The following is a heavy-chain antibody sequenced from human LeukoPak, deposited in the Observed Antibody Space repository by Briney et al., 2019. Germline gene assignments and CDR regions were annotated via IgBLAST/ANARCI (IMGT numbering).Heavy chain of an antibody. V-gene: IGHV3-23*01. CDR2: ISGSDGRT. D-gene: IGHD2-15*01. J-gene: IGHJ4*02. Sequence: PGGSLRLSCVGSGFTFSSYAMSWVRQAPGKGLEWVPAISGSDGRTFYADSVKGRFAISRDNTENTVYLQMSSLRAEDTAVYYCAKESPYCSGSNCRQYYFDYWGQGTLVTVSS. CDR1: GFTFSSYA. CDR3: AKESPYCSGSNCRQYYFDY.